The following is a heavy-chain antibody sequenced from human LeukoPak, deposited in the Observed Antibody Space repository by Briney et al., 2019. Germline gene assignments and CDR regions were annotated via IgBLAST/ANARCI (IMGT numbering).Heavy chain of an antibody. V-gene: IGHV3-9*01. Sequence: GGSLRLSCAASGFTFDDYAMHWVRQAPGKGLEGVSGISWNSGSISYADSVKGRLTISRDNAKNSLYLQMNSLRAEDTALYYCAKDFWDSYYYYMDVWGKGTTVSVSS. D-gene: IGHD7-27*01. J-gene: IGHJ6*03. CDR3: AKDFWDSYYYYMDV. CDR2: ISWNSGSI. CDR1: GFTFDDYA.